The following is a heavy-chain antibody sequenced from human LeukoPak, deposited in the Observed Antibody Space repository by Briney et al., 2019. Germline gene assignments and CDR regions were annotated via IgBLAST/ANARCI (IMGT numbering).Heavy chain of an antibody. Sequence: GGSLRLSCAASGFTFSSYSMNWVRQAPGKGLEWVSSISSSSSYIYYADSVKGRFTISRDNSKNTLYLQMNSLRAEDTAVYYCAKDIAGLLNNFDYWGQGTLVTVSS. CDR1: GFTFSSYS. V-gene: IGHV3-21*01. J-gene: IGHJ4*02. CDR2: ISSSSSYI. D-gene: IGHD3-16*01. CDR3: AKDIAGLLNNFDY.